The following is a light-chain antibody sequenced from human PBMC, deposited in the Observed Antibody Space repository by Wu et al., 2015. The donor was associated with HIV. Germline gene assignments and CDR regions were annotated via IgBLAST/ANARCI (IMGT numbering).Light chain of an antibody. CDR2: GAS. Sequence: EIVLTQSPGTLSLSPGERATLSYRASQSFSSSYLAWYQQKPGQAPRLLIYGASNRATGIPDRFSGRGSGTDFTLTISSLEPEDFAVYYCQQRANWLTFGGGTKGGAQT. CDR3: QQRANWLT. V-gene: IGKV3D-20*02. CDR1: QSFSSSY. J-gene: IGKJ4*01.